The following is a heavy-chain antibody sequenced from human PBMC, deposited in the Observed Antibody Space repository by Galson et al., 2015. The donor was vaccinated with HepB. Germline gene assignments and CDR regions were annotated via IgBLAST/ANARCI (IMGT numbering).Heavy chain of an antibody. CDR3: AREGRYGSGSMLFDY. D-gene: IGHD3-10*01. Sequence: SLRLSCAASGFTVSSNYMSWVRQAPGKGLEWVSVIYSGGSTYYADSVKGRFTISRDNSKNTLYLQMNSLRAEDTAVYYCAREGRYGSGSMLFDYWGQGTLVTVSS. CDR2: IYSGGST. CDR1: GFTVSSNY. V-gene: IGHV3-66*01. J-gene: IGHJ4*02.